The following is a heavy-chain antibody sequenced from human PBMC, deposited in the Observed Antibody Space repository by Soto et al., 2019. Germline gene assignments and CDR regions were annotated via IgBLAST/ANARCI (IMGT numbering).Heavy chain of an antibody. D-gene: IGHD1-1*01. CDR3: AGGTGFWTSSCDP. V-gene: IGHV4-4*07. CDR2: IYTSGST. J-gene: IGHJ5*02. CDR1: GGSINSYN. Sequence: PSETLSLTCTVSGGSINSYNWSWIRQPAGKGLEWLGRIYTSGSTNSNPALKSRGTMSVETSKNQFSLKLNSFTDTDPAVYERAGGTGFWTSSCDPWGQGTAIAVSS.